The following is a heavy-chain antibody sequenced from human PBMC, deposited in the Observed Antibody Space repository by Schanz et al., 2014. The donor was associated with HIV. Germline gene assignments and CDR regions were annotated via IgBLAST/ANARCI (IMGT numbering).Heavy chain of an antibody. CDR3: AREGRSGGLYGDYPGY. V-gene: IGHV3-7*01. D-gene: IGHD3-10*01. Sequence: EVQLVESGGGLIKPGGSLRLSCAASGFTFSDAWMSWVRQAPGKGLEWVANIRQDRSERYYVDSVRGRFTISRDNAKNALFLQMNRLRAEDTAVYYCAREGRSGGLYGDYPGYWGQGTLVTVSS. CDR2: IRQDRSER. J-gene: IGHJ4*02. CDR1: GFTFSDAW.